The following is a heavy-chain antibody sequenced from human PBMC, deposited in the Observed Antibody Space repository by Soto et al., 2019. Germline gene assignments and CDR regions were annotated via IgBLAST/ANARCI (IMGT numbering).Heavy chain of an antibody. V-gene: IGHV3-53*04. D-gene: IGHD3-10*01. CDR2: IYSGGGT. Sequence: EVQLVESGGGLVQPGGSLRLSCAASGFTVSSNYMSWVRQAPGKGLEWVSVIYSGGGTYYADSVKGRFTISRHNSKNTLYLQMNILKPEAPAVYYWADARHGSGSGVAWGQGTLVTVSS. J-gene: IGHJ5*02. CDR1: GFTVSSNY. CDR3: ADARHGSGSGVA.